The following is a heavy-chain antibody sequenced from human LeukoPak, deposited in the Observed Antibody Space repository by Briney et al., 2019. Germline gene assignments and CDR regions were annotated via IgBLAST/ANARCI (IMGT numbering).Heavy chain of an antibody. Sequence: GGSLRLSCAASGFTFSSYGMHWVRQAPGKGLEWVANIKQDGSEKYYVDSVKGRFTISRDNAKNSLYLQMNSLRAEDTAVYYCARISGSSLDYWGQGTLVTVSS. CDR2: IKQDGSEK. CDR3: ARISGSSLDY. D-gene: IGHD3-10*01. V-gene: IGHV3-7*03. J-gene: IGHJ4*02. CDR1: GFTFSSYG.